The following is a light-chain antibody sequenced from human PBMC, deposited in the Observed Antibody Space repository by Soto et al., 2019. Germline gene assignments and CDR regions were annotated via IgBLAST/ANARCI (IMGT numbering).Light chain of an antibody. CDR3: SSYRSSGTDV. V-gene: IGLV2-14*01. CDR2: DVS. J-gene: IGLJ1*01. Sequence: QSVLTQPASVPGSPGQSITISCSGTSSDVGAYDYVSWYQQHPGKAPKLMIYDVSNRPSGISNRFSGSKSGNTASLTISGLQPEDEADYYCSSYRSSGTDVFGTGTKLTVL. CDR1: SSDVGAYDY.